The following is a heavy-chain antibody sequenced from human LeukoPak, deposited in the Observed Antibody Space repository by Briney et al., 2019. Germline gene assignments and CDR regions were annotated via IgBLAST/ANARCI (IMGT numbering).Heavy chain of an antibody. CDR1: GFTFSSYA. CDR3: AKALSGSYYYYGMDV. D-gene: IGHD3-10*01. CDR2: ISYDGSNN. Sequence: GGSLRLSCAASGFTFSSYAMHWVRQAPGKGLEWVAVISYDGSNNYSADSVKGRLTISRDNSKNTLYLQMNSLRAEDTAVYYCAKALSGSYYYYGMDVWGQGTTVTVSS. V-gene: IGHV3-30*04. J-gene: IGHJ6*02.